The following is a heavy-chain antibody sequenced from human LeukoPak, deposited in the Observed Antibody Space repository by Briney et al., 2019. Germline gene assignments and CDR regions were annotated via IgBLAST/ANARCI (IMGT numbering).Heavy chain of an antibody. D-gene: IGHD6-13*01. CDR3: ARPAVPYSSSWYFDY. Sequence: SETLSLTCTVSGGSISSSSYYWGWIRQPPGKGLEWIGSIYYSGSTYYNPSLKSRVTISVDTSKNQFSLKLSSVTAADTAVYYCARPAVPYSSSWYFDYWGQGTLVTVSS. V-gene: IGHV4-39*07. CDR2: IYYSGST. CDR1: GGSISSSSYY. J-gene: IGHJ4*02.